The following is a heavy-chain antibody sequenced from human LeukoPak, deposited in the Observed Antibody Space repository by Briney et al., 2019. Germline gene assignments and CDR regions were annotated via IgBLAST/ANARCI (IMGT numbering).Heavy chain of an antibody. CDR1: GFTFDDYG. CDR3: ARDVYGSGSYPGPADY. Sequence: PGGSLRLSCAASGFTFDDYGMSWVRQAPGKGLEWVSGINWNGGSTGYADSVKGRFTISRDNAKNSLYLQMNSLRAEDTAVYYCARDVYGSGSYPGPADYWGQGTLVTVSS. CDR2: INWNGGST. V-gene: IGHV3-20*04. D-gene: IGHD3-10*01. J-gene: IGHJ4*02.